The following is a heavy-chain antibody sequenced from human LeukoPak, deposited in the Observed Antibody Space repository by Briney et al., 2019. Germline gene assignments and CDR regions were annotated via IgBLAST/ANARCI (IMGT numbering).Heavy chain of an antibody. CDR1: GFTFSSYA. CDR3: ARPGYDSYYFDY. D-gene: IGHD5-12*01. Sequence: GGSLRLSCAASGFTFSSYAMNWVRQAPGKGLEWVSSISSSSSYIYYADSVKGRFTISRDNAKNSLYLQMNSLRAEDTAVYYCARPGYDSYYFDYWGQGTLVTVSP. V-gene: IGHV3-21*01. J-gene: IGHJ4*02. CDR2: ISSSSSYI.